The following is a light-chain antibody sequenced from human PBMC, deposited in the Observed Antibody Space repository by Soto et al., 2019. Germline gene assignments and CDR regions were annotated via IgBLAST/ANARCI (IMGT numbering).Light chain of an antibody. CDR2: GSS. J-gene: IGKJ1*01. V-gene: IGKV3-15*01. CDR3: QQYDNWPQT. CDR1: QSVSNN. Sequence: EIVITQSPATLSVSPGERVTLSCRASQSVSNNLVWYQQKPGQAPRLLMYGSSIRATGISARFSGSGSGTEFTLTVSSLQSEDFAVYYCQQYDNWPQTFGQGTRWIS.